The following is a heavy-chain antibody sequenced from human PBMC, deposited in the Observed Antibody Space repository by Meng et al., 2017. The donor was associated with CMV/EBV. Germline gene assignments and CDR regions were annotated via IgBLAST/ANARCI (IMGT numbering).Heavy chain of an antibody. J-gene: IGHJ4*02. D-gene: IGHD6-19*01. Sequence: GGSLRLSCAASGFTFSSYAMHWVRQAPGKGLEWVAVISYDGSNKYYADSVKGRFTISRDNSKNTLYLQMNSLRAEDTAVYYCARGEIAVAAAIDYWGKGTLVTVSS. CDR2: ISYDGSNK. CDR1: GFTFSSYA. V-gene: IGHV3-30*04. CDR3: ARGEIAVAAAIDY.